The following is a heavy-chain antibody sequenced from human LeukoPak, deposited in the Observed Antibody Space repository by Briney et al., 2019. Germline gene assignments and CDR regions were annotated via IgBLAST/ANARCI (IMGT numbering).Heavy chain of an antibody. CDR1: GGSFSGYY. D-gene: IGHD5-18*01. CDR3: ARGSLYTAMVNWFDP. Sequence: SETLSLTCAVYGGSFSGYYWSWIRQPPGKGLEWIGEINHSGSTNYNPSLKSRVTISVDTSKNQFSLKLSSVTAADTAMYYCARGSLYTAMVNWFDPWGQGTLVTVSS. V-gene: IGHV4-34*01. J-gene: IGHJ5*02. CDR2: INHSGST.